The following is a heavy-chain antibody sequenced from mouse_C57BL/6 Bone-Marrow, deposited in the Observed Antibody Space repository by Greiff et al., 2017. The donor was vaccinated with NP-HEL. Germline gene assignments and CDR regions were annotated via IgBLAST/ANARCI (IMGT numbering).Heavy chain of an antibody. J-gene: IGHJ1*03. Sequence: EVQLKESGPELVKPGASVKMSCKASGYTFTDYNMHWVKQSHGKSLEWIGYINPNNGGTSYNQKFKGKATLTVNKSSSTAYMELRSLTSEDSAVYYCAAPTVGYWYFDVWGTGTTVTVSS. V-gene: IGHV1-22*01. CDR1: GYTFTDYN. D-gene: IGHD1-1*01. CDR3: AAPTVGYWYFDV. CDR2: INPNNGGT.